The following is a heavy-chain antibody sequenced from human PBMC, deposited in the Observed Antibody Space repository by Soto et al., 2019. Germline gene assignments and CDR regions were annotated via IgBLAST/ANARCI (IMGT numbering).Heavy chain of an antibody. CDR3: AKDRGIVVVVAARDAFDI. Sequence: GGSLRLSCAASGFTFSSYAMSWVRQAPGKGLEWVSAISGSGGSTYYADSEKGRFTISRDNSKNTLYLQMNSLRAEDTAVYYCAKDRGIVVVVAARDAFDIWGQGTMVTVSS. V-gene: IGHV3-23*01. CDR1: GFTFSSYA. CDR2: ISGSGGST. D-gene: IGHD2-15*01. J-gene: IGHJ3*02.